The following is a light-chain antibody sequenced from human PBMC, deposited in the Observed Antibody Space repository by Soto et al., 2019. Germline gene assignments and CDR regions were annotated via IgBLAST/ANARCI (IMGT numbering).Light chain of an antibody. CDR2: DAS. CDR1: QGISSY. J-gene: IGKJ1*01. CDR3: QQYSRLWS. V-gene: IGKV1-8*01. Sequence: AIRMTQSPSSLSASTGDRVTITCRASQGISSYLAWYQQKPGKAPKLLIYDASSLESGVPSRFSGSGSGTEFTLTISSLQRDDFGIYYCQQYSRLWSFGQGTKVDIK.